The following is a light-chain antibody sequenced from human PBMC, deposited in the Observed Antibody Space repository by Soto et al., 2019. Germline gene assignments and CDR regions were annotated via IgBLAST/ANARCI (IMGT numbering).Light chain of an antibody. CDR1: QRITPS. CDR2: AAS. V-gene: IGKV1-39*01. J-gene: IGKJ5*01. Sequence: IQMTQSPSSLYASVGDRVTITCRASQRITPSLNWYQQKPGKAPKVLIYAASNLQSGVPSRFSGSGSGTDFTLTISSLEPEDFATYFCQQRGNWPHFGQGTGLEIK. CDR3: QQRGNWPH.